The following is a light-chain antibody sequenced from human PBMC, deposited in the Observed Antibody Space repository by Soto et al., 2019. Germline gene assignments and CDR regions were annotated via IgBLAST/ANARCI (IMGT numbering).Light chain of an antibody. CDR3: SSSTSTSTLYV. V-gene: IGLV2-14*03. CDR2: DVS. CDR1: SSDIGGYNY. Sequence: QSALTQPASVSGSPGQSITISCTGTSSDIGGYNYVSWYQQLPGKVPKLIIYDVSNRPSGVSDRFSGSKSANAASLTISGRQAEDEAAYYCSSSTSTSTLYVFGTGTKVTVL. J-gene: IGLJ1*01.